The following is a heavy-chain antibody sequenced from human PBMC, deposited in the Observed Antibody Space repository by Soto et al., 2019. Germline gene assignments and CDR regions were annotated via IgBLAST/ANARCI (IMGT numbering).Heavy chain of an antibody. CDR3: AKVGDSQWGSTYRYTHFAF. CDR2: ISASGGTT. D-gene: IGHD3-16*02. J-gene: IGHJ4*02. Sequence: DVQLLESGGGLVQPGGSLRLSCAASGFTFSKYAMSWVRQAPGKGLQWVSAISASGGTTYYADSVKGPFTFSRDNTKNTLYRQMNSLRAEDTAVYYCAKVGDSQWGSTYRYTHFAFWGQGTRVAVSS. CDR1: GFTFSKYA. V-gene: IGHV3-23*01.